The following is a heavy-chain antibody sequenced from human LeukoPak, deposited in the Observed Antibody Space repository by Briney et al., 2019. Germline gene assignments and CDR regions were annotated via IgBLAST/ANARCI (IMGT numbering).Heavy chain of an antibody. CDR3: ARDPPYYYGSGSYWDY. V-gene: IGHV3-7*01. CDR1: GFTFSSYW. J-gene: IGHJ4*02. D-gene: IGHD3-10*01. Sequence: AGGSLRLSCAASGFTFSSYWMSWVRQAPGKGLEWVANIKQDGSEKYYVDSVKGRFTISRDNAKNSLYLQMNSLRAEDTAVYYCARDPPYYYGSGSYWDYWGQGTLVTVSS. CDR2: IKQDGSEK.